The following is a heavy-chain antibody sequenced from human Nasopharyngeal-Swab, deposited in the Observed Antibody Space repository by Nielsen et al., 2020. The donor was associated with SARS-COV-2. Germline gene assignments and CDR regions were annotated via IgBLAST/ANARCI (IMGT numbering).Heavy chain of an antibody. D-gene: IGHD3-10*01. Sequence: GESLKTSCTASGFSFNNYGMHWVRQAPGKGLEWVAVISYEGSKKKYAEFVEGRFTISRDYSKNTLFLQMNSLRPEDTAMYYCAKANSLFWFGQFKNDGFDIWGRGTLVAVSS. CDR3: AKANSLFWFGQFKNDGFDI. CDR1: GFSFNNYG. V-gene: IGHV3-30*12. J-gene: IGHJ3*02. CDR2: ISYEGSKK.